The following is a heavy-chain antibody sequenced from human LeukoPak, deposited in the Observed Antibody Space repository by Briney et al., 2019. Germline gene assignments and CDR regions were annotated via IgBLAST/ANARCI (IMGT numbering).Heavy chain of an antibody. D-gene: IGHD1-26*01. V-gene: IGHV3-15*01. CDR1: GFTFSEAW. J-gene: IGHJ5*01. CDR3: TRVGTTWFHS. CDR2: IKSRTESGTT. Sequence: PGGSLRLSCAASGFTFSEAWMSWVRQAPGKGLEWVGRIKSRTESGTTQYAAPVKGRFTISRDDSKETLYLQMNSLTTEDTAVYYCTRVGTTWFHSWGQGTLVTVSS.